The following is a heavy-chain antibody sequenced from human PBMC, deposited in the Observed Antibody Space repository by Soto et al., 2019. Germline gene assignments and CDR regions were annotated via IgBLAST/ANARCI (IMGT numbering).Heavy chain of an antibody. CDR1: GFTFSSYG. CDR2: ISYDGSNK. J-gene: IGHJ4*02. CDR3: AKGSLWSGYHGPYFDY. V-gene: IGHV3-30*18. Sequence: GGSLRLSCAASGFTFSSYGMHWVRQAPGKGLEWVAVISYDGSNKYYADSVKGRFTISRDNSKNTLYLQMNSLRAEDTAVYYCAKGSLWSGYHGPYFDYWGQGTLVTVSS. D-gene: IGHD3-3*01.